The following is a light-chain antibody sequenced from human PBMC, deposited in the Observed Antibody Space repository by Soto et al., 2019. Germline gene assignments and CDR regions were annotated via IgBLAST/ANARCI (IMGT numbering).Light chain of an antibody. CDR3: HQRSPWPPLS. CDR1: QSVGSY. J-gene: IGKJ4*01. CDR2: DAS. V-gene: IGKV3-11*02. Sequence: EIVVTQSPATLSLSPGERATLSCRTSQSVGSYLAWYQKKPGKAPRLLIYDASNRATGIPARFSGSGSGRDCTLTIGRLEPEDFAVYYWHQRSPWPPLSCRGGTQVEIK.